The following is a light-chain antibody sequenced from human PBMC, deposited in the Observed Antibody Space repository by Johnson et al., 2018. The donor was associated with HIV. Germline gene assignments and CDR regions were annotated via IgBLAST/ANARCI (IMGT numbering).Light chain of an antibody. CDR1: DSNIGNNY. Sequence: HSVLTQPPSVSAAPGQKVTISCFGSDSNIGNNYVSWYQHLPGTAPKLLIYDNNKRPSGIPDRFSGSKSGTSATLDITGLQTGDEGDYYCGAWDSSLNAYVFGAGTKVTVL. CDR3: GAWDSSLNAYV. V-gene: IGLV1-51*01. CDR2: DNN. J-gene: IGLJ1*01.